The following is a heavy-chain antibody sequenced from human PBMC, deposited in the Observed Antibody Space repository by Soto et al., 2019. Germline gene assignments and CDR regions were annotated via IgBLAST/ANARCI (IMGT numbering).Heavy chain of an antibody. V-gene: IGHV3-53*01. CDR3: SQNNVAPAFVGFEY. J-gene: IGHJ4*02. CDR2: LYSGGQT. D-gene: IGHD2-2*01. Sequence: GGSLRLSCAVSGFNFDNSYMSWVRQAPGKGLEWVSILYSGGQTYYTESVRGRFTISRDISKNTLDLQMNRLTTDDTAVYYCSQNNVAPAFVGFEYWGQGTLVTVYS. CDR1: GFNFDNSY.